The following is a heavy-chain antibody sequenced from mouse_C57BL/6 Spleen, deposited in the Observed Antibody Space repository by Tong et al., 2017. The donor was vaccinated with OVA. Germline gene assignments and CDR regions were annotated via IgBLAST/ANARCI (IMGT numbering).Heavy chain of an antibody. V-gene: IGHV1-22*01. CDR3: ASTNWDEGFAY. CDR2: INPNNGGT. CDR1: GYTFTDYN. Sequence: EVQLQESGPELVKPGASVKMSCKASGYTFTDYNMHWVKQSHGKSLEWIGYINPNNGGTSYNQKFKGKATLTVNKSSSTACMELRSLTSEDSAVYYCASTNWDEGFAYWGKGTLVTVSA. D-gene: IGHD4-1*01. J-gene: IGHJ3*01.